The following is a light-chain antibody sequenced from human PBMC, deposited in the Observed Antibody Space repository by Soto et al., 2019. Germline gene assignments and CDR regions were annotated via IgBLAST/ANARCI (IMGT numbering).Light chain of an antibody. Sequence: QSVLTQPPSGSGTPGRRVTISCSGSSSNIGSKTVNWYQQLPGTAPKLLIYSNYQRPSGVPDRFSGSKSGTSASLAISGLQSEDEADYYCAAWDASLNGYVFGTGTKVTVL. J-gene: IGLJ1*01. CDR3: AAWDASLNGYV. V-gene: IGLV1-44*01. CDR2: SNY. CDR1: SSNIGSKT.